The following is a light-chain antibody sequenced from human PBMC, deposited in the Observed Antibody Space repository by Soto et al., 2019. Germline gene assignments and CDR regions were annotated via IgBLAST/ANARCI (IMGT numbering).Light chain of an antibody. V-gene: IGKV1-5*03. CDR1: QSVSSW. Sequence: DIQMTQSPSTLSASVGDRVTITCRASQSVSSWLAWYQQKPGKAPKLLIYKASSLESGVPSRFSGSGSGTELTLTISSLQPDDFATYYCQQYNNYLYTFGQGTKLEIK. CDR3: QQYNNYLYT. J-gene: IGKJ2*01. CDR2: KAS.